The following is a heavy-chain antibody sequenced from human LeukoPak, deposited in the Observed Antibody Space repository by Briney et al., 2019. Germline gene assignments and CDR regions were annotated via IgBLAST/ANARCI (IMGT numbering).Heavy chain of an antibody. Sequence: GGSLRLSCAASGFTFRTYSMNWVRQAPGKGLEWVSSISSSSSYIYYADSVKGRFTISRDNAKNSLYLQMNSLRAEDTAVYYCARRNIAVAHNEFDYWGQGTLVTVSS. CDR1: GFTFRTYS. CDR3: ARRNIAVAHNEFDY. D-gene: IGHD6-19*01. V-gene: IGHV3-21*01. CDR2: ISSSSSYI. J-gene: IGHJ4*02.